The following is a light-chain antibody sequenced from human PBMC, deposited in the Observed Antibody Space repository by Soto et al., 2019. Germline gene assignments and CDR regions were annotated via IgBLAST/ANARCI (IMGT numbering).Light chain of an antibody. CDR2: KNS. V-gene: IGLV3-16*01. CDR3: LSTDSSGTVWV. CDR1: ALAKKY. J-gene: IGLJ2*01. Sequence: SYELTQPPSVSVSLGQMARITCSGEALAKKYTYWYQKKPGQSPVVLIYKNSERPSGIPERFSGSSSGTTVTLTIRGVQAEDEADYYCLSTDSSGTVWVFGGGTQLTVL.